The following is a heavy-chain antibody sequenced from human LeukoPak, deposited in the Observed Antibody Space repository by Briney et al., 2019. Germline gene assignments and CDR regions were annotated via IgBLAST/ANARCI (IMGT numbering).Heavy chain of an antibody. CDR3: ARLAGTTSPYMDV. CDR1: GGSFSGYY. D-gene: IGHD1-7*01. J-gene: IGHJ6*03. V-gene: IGHV4-34*01. CDR2: INHSGST. Sequence: SETLSLTCAVYGGSFSGYYWSWVRQPPGKGVEWMGEINHSGSTNYNPPLKSRVTISVDTSKNQFSLKLSSVTAADTAVYYCARLAGTTSPYMDVWGKGTTVTVSS.